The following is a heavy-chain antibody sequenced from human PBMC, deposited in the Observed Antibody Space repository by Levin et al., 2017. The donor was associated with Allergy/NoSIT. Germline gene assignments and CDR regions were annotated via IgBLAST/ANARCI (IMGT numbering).Heavy chain of an antibody. CDR3: ASFLRFGDSAFDY. V-gene: IGHV3-48*01. D-gene: IGHD3-10*01. J-gene: IGHJ4*02. Sequence: GESLKISCAASGFTFSSESMNWVRQAPGKGLELVSYISSSSSTMYKADSVKGRFTISRDNAKNSLYLQMNSLRAEDTAVYYCASFLRFGDSAFDYWGQGTLVTVSS. CDR2: ISSSSSTM. CDR1: GFTFSSES.